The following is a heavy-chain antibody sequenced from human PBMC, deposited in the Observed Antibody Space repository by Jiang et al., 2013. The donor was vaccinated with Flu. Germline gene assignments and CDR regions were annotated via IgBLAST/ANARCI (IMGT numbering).Heavy chain of an antibody. CDR2: IYYSGST. D-gene: IGHD6-19*01. J-gene: IGHJ6*02. Sequence: SISSYYWSWIRQPPGKGLEWIGYIYYSGSTNYNPSLKSRVTISVDTSKNQFSLKLRSVTAADTAVYYCARGPGNERSGWYSNGMDVWGQGTTVTVSS. CDR1: SISSYY. V-gene: IGHV4-59*12. CDR3: ARGPGNERSGWYSNGMDV.